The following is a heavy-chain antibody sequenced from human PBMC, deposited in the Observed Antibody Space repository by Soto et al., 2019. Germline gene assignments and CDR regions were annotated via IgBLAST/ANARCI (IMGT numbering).Heavy chain of an antibody. Sequence: SETLSLTCTVSGGSIGSYHWSWIRQPPGKGLEWIGYIYYSGSTNYNPSLKSRVTISVDTSKNQFSLKLSSVTAADTAVYYCATDRGYSYGRDAYYGMDVWGQGTTVTVSS. CDR3: ATDRGYSYGRDAYYGMDV. J-gene: IGHJ6*02. D-gene: IGHD5-18*01. CDR2: IYYSGST. CDR1: GGSIGSYH. V-gene: IGHV4-59*01.